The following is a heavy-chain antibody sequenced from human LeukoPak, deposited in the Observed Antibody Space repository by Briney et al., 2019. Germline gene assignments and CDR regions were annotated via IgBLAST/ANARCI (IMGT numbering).Heavy chain of an antibody. V-gene: IGHV1-3*03. J-gene: IGHJ4*02. D-gene: IGHD6-19*01. Sequence: ASVKVSCKASGYTFTNYTMHWVRQAPGQRLEWMGWINTGNGNTKYSQEFQGRVTITRDTSANTAYMELSSLRSEDMAVYYCARAVKYRSGPLTDLLPYYFDYWGQGTLVTVSS. CDR1: GYTFTNYT. CDR2: INTGNGNT. CDR3: ARAVKYRSGPLTDLLPYYFDY.